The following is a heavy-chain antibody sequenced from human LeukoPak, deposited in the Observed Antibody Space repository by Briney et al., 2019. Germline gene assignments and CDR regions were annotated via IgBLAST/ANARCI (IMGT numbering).Heavy chain of an antibody. Sequence: SETLSLTCTVSGGSISSSSYYWGWIRQPPGKGLEWIGSIYYSGSTYYNPSLKSRVTISVDTSKNQFSLKLSSVTAADTAVYYCARGRGTLYYYYYMDVWGKGTTVTVSS. V-gene: IGHV4-39*07. D-gene: IGHD1-14*01. J-gene: IGHJ6*03. CDR1: GGSISSSSYY. CDR3: ARGRGTLYYYYYMDV. CDR2: IYYSGST.